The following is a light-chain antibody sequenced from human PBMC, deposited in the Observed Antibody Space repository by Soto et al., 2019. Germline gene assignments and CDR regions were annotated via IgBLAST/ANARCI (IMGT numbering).Light chain of an antibody. CDR3: QQYGRSPLIT. CDR2: GAS. CDR1: TTIYSNY. V-gene: IGKV3-20*01. J-gene: IGKJ5*01. Sequence: DIVLTQSPGTLSLSPGEGATLSCRASTTIYSNYLAWYQQKPGQAPRLLIYGASSRVTGIPDRFSGSGSGTDFTLTISRLEPEDFAVYYCQQYGRSPLITFGQGTRLEMK.